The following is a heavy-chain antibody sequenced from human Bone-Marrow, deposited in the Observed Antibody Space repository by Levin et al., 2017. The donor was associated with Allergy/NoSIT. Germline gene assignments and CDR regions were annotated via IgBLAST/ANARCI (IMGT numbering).Heavy chain of an antibody. V-gene: IGHV4-61*01. CDR2: IYYSGST. Sequence: SETLSLTCTVSGGSVSSGSYYWSWIRQPPGKGLEWIGYIYYSGSTNYNPSLKSRVTISVDTSKNQFSLKLSSVTAADTAVYYCAREIMITFGGVIDDRWFDPWGQGTLVTVSS. J-gene: IGHJ5*02. D-gene: IGHD3-16*01. CDR3: AREIMITFGGVIDDRWFDP. CDR1: GGSVSSGSYY.